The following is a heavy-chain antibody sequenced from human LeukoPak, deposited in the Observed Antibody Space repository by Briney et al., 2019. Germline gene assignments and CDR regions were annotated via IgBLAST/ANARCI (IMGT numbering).Heavy chain of an antibody. CDR2: IRYDGSNK. V-gene: IGHV3-30*02. D-gene: IGHD3-16*01. J-gene: IGHJ6*03. Sequence: PGGSLRLSCAASGFTFTNYGMHWVRQAPGKGLEWVAFIRYDGSNKYYADSVKGRFTISRDNSKNTLYLQMNSLRPEDTAVYYCARDGRECIRGVCYSYYYMDVWGKGTTVTVTS. CDR1: GFTFTNYG. CDR3: ARDGRECIRGVCYSYYYMDV.